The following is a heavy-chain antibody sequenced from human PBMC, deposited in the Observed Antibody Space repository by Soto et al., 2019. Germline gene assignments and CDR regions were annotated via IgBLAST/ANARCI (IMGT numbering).Heavy chain of an antibody. Sequence: GGSLRLSCAASGFTVSSNYMSWVRQAPGKGLEWVSVIYSGGSTYYADSVKGRFTISRDNSKNTLYLQMNNLRAEDTAVYYCARHEYHYDSSGYPRYYFDYWGQGTLVTVSS. J-gene: IGHJ4*02. CDR3: ARHEYHYDSSGYPRYYFDY. CDR1: GFTVSSNY. D-gene: IGHD3-22*01. V-gene: IGHV3-66*04. CDR2: IYSGGST.